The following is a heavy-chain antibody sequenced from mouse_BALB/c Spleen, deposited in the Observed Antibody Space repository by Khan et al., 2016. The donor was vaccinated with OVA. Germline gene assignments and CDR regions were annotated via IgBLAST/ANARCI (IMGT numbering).Heavy chain of an antibody. V-gene: IGHV3-2*02. CDR3: ARIDGEDFDY. J-gene: IGHJ2*01. CDR2: ISYSGNT. Sequence: EVQLVETGPGLVKPSQSLSLTCTVTGYSITSDYAWNWIRQFPGNKLEWMGYISYSGNTKYNPSFKSRTSITRDTSKNQFFLQLNSVTTEDTATYYGARIDGEDFDYWGQGTTLTVSS. CDR1: GYSITSDYA. D-gene: IGHD2-3*01.